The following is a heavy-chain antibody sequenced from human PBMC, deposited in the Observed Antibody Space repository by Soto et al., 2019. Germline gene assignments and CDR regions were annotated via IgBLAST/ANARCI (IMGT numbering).Heavy chain of an antibody. CDR3: ARGQLWFGELDYFDY. CDR2: IYYSGST. V-gene: IGHV4-31*03. D-gene: IGHD3-10*01. CDR1: GGSISSGGYY. J-gene: IGHJ4*02. Sequence: QVQLQESGPGLEKPSQTLSLTCTVSGGSISSGGYYWSWIRQHPGKGLEWIGYIYYSGSTYYNPSLKSRVTISVDTSKNQFSLKLSSVTAADTAVYYCARGQLWFGELDYFDYWGQGTLVTVSS.